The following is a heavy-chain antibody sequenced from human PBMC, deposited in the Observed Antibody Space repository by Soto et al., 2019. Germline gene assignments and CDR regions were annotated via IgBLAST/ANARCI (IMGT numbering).Heavy chain of an antibody. V-gene: IGHV4-59*01. CDR2: IYYSGST. D-gene: IGHD6-6*01. CDR3: ARARRWFDP. Sequence: SETLSLTCAVSGGSISSYYWSWIRQPPGKGLEWIGYIYYSGSTNYNPSLKSRVTISVDTSKNQFSLKLSSVTAADTAVYYCARARRWFDPWGQGTLVTVSS. J-gene: IGHJ5*02. CDR1: GGSISSYY.